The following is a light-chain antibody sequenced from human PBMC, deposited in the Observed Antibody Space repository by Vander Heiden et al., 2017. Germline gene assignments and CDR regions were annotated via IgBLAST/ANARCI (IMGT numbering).Light chain of an antibody. Sequence: DIQMSQSPSSLSASMGDRVTITCRASQNIDTFLNWYQQKPGKAPKLLIYGTSNLHSGVPSRFSGSGSGTDFTLTITSLQPEDFATYYCQQTYSSPQTFGGGTKVEVK. CDR2: GTS. J-gene: IGKJ4*01. CDR1: QNIDTF. V-gene: IGKV1-39*01. CDR3: QQTYSSPQT.